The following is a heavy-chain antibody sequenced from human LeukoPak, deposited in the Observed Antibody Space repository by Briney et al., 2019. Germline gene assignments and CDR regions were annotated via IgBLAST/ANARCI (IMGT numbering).Heavy chain of an antibody. V-gene: IGHV3-30*18. J-gene: IGHJ6*02. CDR2: ISYDGSNK. Sequence: GGSLRLSCAASGFTFSSYGMHWVRQAPGKGLEWVAVISYDGSNKYYADSVKGRFTISRDNSKNTLYLQMNSLRAEDTAVYYCAKDVITMVRGVINLAYYYYGMDVWGQGTTVTVS. D-gene: IGHD3-10*01. CDR1: GFTFSSYG. CDR3: AKDVITMVRGVINLAYYYYGMDV.